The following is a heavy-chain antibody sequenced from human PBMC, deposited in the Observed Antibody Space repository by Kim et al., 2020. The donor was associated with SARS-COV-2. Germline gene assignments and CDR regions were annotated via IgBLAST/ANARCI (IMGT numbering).Heavy chain of an antibody. Sequence: ASVKVSCKASGYTFTSYGISWVRQAPGQGLEWMGWISAYNGNTNYAQKLQGRVTMTTDTSTSTAYMELRSLRSDDTAVYYCARDRRAARPFYYYYGMDVWGQGTTVTVSS. CDR2: ISAYNGNT. J-gene: IGHJ6*02. V-gene: IGHV1-18*01. CDR1: GYTFTSYG. CDR3: ARDRRAARPFYYYYGMDV. D-gene: IGHD6-6*01.